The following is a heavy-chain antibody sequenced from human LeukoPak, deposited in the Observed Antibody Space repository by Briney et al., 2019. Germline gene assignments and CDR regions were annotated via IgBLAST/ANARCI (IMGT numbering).Heavy chain of an antibody. Sequence: SETLSLTCAVSGGSISSSNWWSWVRQPPGKGLEWIGEIYHSGSTNYNPSLKSRVTISVDKSKNPFSLKLSSVTAADTAVYYCARIDCSGGSCYSGGASYWGQGTLVTVSS. J-gene: IGHJ4*02. CDR2: IYHSGST. V-gene: IGHV4-4*02. CDR1: GGSISSSNW. CDR3: ARIDCSGGSCYSGGASY. D-gene: IGHD2-15*01.